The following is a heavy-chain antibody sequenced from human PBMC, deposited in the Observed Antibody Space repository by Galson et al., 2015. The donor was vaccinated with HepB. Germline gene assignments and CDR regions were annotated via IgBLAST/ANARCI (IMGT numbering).Heavy chain of an antibody. J-gene: IGHJ6*02. CDR1: GYTFTSYY. Sequence: SVKVSCKASGYTFTSYYMHWVRQAPGQGLEWMGIINPSGGSTSYAQKFQGRVTMTRDTSTSTVYMELSSLRSEDTAVYYCAREATMVRGHYYGMDVWGQGTTVTVSS. CDR3: AREATMVRGHYYGMDV. V-gene: IGHV1-46*03. CDR2: INPSGGST. D-gene: IGHD3-10*01.